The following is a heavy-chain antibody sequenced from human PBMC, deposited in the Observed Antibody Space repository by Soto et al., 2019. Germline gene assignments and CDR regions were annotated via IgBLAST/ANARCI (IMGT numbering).Heavy chain of an antibody. CDR3: TSAPQKSAYWYFDL. J-gene: IGHJ2*01. CDR2: IRSKAYGGTT. V-gene: IGHV3-49*03. Sequence: GGSLRLSCTASGFTFGDYAMSWFRQAPGKGLEWVGFIRSKAYGGTTEYAASVKGRFTISRDDSKSIAYLQMNSLKTEDTAVYYCTSAPQKSAYWYFDLWGRGTLVTVSS. CDR1: GFTFGDYA.